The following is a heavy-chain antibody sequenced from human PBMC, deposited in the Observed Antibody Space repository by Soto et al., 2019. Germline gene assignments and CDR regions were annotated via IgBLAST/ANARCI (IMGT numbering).Heavy chain of an antibody. CDR1: GFTFSSYA. V-gene: IGHV3-23*01. CDR2: ISGSGGST. CDR3: AKLNSSGYYHFDY. D-gene: IGHD3-22*01. Sequence: EVQLLESGGGLVQPGGSLRLSCAASGFTFSSYAMSWVRQAPGKGLEWVSAISGSGGSTYYADSVKGRFTISRDNSTNTLYLQMNSLRAEDTAVYYCAKLNSSGYYHFDYWGQGTLVTVSS. J-gene: IGHJ4*02.